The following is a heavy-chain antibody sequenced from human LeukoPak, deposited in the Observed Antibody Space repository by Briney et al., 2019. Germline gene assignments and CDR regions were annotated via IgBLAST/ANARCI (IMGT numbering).Heavy chain of an antibody. CDR2: ISYDGGVR. CDR3: ARDEPYYDFWSGSEEGAFDI. J-gene: IGHJ3*02. V-gene: IGHV3-30*03. Sequence: PGRSLRLSCAASGFTFSTYGLHWVRQAPGKGLEWVALISYDGGVRYYADSVKGRFTISRDNAKNSLYLQMNSLRAEDTAVYYCARDEPYYDFWSGSEEGAFDIWGQGTMVTVSS. CDR1: GFTFSTYG. D-gene: IGHD3-3*01.